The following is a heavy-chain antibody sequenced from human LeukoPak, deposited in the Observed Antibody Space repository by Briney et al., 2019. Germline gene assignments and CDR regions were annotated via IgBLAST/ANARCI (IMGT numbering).Heavy chain of an antibody. V-gene: IGHV3-23*01. CDR3: AKDYRFGELLNPPYFDY. D-gene: IGHD3-10*01. J-gene: IGHJ4*02. Sequence: GGSLRLSCAASGFTLSSYAMSWVRQAPGKGLEWVAAISGSGGSTYYADSVKGRFTISRDNSKNTLYLQMNSLRAEDTAVYCCAKDYRFGELLNPPYFDYWGQGTLVTVSS. CDR1: GFTLSSYA. CDR2: ISGSGGST.